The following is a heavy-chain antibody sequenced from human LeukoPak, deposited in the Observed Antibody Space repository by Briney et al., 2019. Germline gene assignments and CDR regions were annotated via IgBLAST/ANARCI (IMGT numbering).Heavy chain of an antibody. CDR2: IYYSGST. CDR3: ARGKEVITMLRGLKPGYYFDY. CDR1: GGSISSYY. V-gene: IGHV4-59*01. D-gene: IGHD3-10*01. Sequence: SETLSLTCTVSGGSISSYYWSWIRQPPGKGLEWIGYIYYSGSTRYSPSLKSRVTISVDTSKNQFSLKLNSVTAADTAVYYCARGKEVITMLRGLKPGYYFDYWGQGTLVTVSS. J-gene: IGHJ4*02.